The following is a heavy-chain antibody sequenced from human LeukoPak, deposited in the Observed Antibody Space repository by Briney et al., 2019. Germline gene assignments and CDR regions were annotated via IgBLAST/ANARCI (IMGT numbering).Heavy chain of an antibody. CDR3: AREISRFGI. CDR1: GFTVSSSNY. V-gene: IGHV3-66*01. Sequence: GGSLRLSCAASGFTVSSSNYMNWVRQAPGKGLEWVSGIYTGGTTYYTDSVKGRLTISRDNPNNTLYLQMHSLRAEDTAVYYCAREISRFGIWGQGTLVTVSS. J-gene: IGHJ4*02. D-gene: IGHD3-16*01. CDR2: IYTGGTT.